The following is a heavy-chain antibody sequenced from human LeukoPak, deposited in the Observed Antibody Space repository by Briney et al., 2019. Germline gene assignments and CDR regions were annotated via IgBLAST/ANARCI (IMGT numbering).Heavy chain of an antibody. CDR1: GFTFSSYA. CDR2: ISSSGGTT. J-gene: IGHJ6*03. CDR3: ARESYSSGWYVYYYYYYYMDV. V-gene: IGHV3-23*01. D-gene: IGHD6-19*01. Sequence: GGSLRLSCAASGFTFSSYAMSWVRQAPGKGLEWVSAISSSGGTTYYADSVKGRFTISRDNSKNTLYLQMNSLRAEDTAVYYCARESYSSGWYVYYYYYYYMDVWGKGTTVTVSS.